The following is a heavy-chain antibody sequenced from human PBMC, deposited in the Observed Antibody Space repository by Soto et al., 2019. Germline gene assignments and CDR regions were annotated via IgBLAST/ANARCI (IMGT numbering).Heavy chain of an antibody. CDR2: IYYSGST. CDR3: ARGDFGEFFFDY. D-gene: IGHD3-10*01. J-gene: IGHJ4*02. CDR1: GDSITSDIYY. Sequence: QVQLQESGPGPVRPSQTLSLTCTVSGDSITSDIYYWSWIRQHPGKGLEWLGYIYYSGSTYYNPSLKSRVTISVDTSKNQFSLKLSSVTAADTAVYYCARGDFGEFFFDYWGQGTLVTVSS. V-gene: IGHV4-31*03.